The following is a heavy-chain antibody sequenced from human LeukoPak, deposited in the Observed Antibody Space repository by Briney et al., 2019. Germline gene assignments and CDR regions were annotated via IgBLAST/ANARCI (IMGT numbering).Heavy chain of an antibody. J-gene: IGHJ5*02. CDR1: GYTFTGYY. V-gene: IGHV1-2*02. D-gene: IGHD3-22*01. CDR3: ARDLDDSSGYYYSA. CDR2: INPNSGGT. Sequence: ASVKVSCKASGYTFTGYYMHWVRQAPGQGLEWMGWINPNSGGTNYAQKFQGRVTMTRDTSISTAYMEVSRLRSDDTAVYYCARDLDDSSGYYYSAWGQGTLVTVSS.